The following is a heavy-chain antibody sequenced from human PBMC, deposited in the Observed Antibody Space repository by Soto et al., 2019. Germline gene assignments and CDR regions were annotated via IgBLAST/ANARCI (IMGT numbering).Heavy chain of an antibody. CDR2: ISSSGSTI. CDR3: ARYCSGGSCYSSLFDP. CDR1: GFTFSDYY. V-gene: IGHV3-11*01. J-gene: IGHJ5*02. Sequence: GGSLRLSCAPSGFTFSDYYMSWIRQAPGKGLEWVSYISSSGSTIYYADSVKGRFTISRDNAKKSLYLQMNSLRAEDTAVYYCARYCSGGSCYSSLFDPWGQGTLVTVSS. D-gene: IGHD2-15*01.